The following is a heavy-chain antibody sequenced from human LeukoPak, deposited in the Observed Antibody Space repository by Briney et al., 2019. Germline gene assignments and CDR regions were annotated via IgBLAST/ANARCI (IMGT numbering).Heavy chain of an antibody. J-gene: IGHJ4*02. CDR1: GSIFTSYW. CDR2: IYPGDSDT. D-gene: IGHD3-10*01. V-gene: IGHV5-51*01. Sequence: GASLQISCQGSGSIFTSYWIGWVRQLPGKGLEWMGIIYPGDSDTRYSPSFQGQVTISADKSISTAYLQWSSLKASDTAMYYCARQRTERITMVRGVIVDYWGQGTLVTVSS. CDR3: ARQRTERITMVRGVIVDY.